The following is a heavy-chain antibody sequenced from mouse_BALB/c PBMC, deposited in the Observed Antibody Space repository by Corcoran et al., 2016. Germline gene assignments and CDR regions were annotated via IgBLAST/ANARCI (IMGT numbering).Heavy chain of an antibody. CDR3: ARWDWYFDV. CDR1: GFNIKDNY. Sequence: EFQLQQTGAELVKPAASVKLSCTASGFNIKDNYMHWVKQRPEPGLEWIGRIDPANGNTKYDPKFQGKATITAVTASNTAYLQLSSLTSEDTAVYYCARWDWYFDVWGAGTTVTVS. CDR2: IDPANGNT. J-gene: IGHJ1*01. V-gene: IGHV14-3*02.